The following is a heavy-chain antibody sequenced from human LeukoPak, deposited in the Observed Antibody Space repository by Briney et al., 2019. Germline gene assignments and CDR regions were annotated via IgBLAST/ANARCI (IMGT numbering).Heavy chain of an antibody. CDR2: ISSSSSYI. Sequence: GGSLRLSCAASGFTFSSYSMNWVRQAPGKGLEWVSSISSSSSYIYYADSVKGRFTISRDNAKNSLYLQMNSLRDEDTAVYYCAREGWFGELSDYWGQGTLVTVSS. J-gene: IGHJ4*02. CDR3: AREGWFGELSDY. D-gene: IGHD3-10*01. CDR1: GFTFSSYS. V-gene: IGHV3-21*01.